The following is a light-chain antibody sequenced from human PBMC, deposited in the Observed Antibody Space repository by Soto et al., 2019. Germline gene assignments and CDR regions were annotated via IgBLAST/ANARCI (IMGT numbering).Light chain of an antibody. Sequence: QAVVTQEPSLTVSPGGTVTLTCGSSTGAVTSGHYPFWFQQRPGQAPRTLIYDTSNKHSWTPARFSGSLLGDKVALTLSGAQPEDEADYYCLLTYSGVGVVFGGGTKLTVL. CDR2: DTS. CDR1: TGAVTSGHY. V-gene: IGLV7-46*01. CDR3: LLTYSGVGVV. J-gene: IGLJ2*01.